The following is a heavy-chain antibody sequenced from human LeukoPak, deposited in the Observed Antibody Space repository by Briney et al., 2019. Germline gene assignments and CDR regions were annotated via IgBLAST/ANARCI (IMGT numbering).Heavy chain of an antibody. V-gene: IGHV3-23*01. CDR1: GFTFSSYA. D-gene: IGHD6-19*01. CDR2: ISGSGGST. Sequence: GGSLRLSCAASGFTFSSYAMSWVRQAPGEGLEWVSAISGSGGSTYYADSVKGRFAISRDNSKNTLYLQMNSLRAEDTAVYYCAKRKVAGTSHAYYYGMDVWGQGTTVTVSS. CDR3: AKRKVAGTSHAYYYGMDV. J-gene: IGHJ6*02.